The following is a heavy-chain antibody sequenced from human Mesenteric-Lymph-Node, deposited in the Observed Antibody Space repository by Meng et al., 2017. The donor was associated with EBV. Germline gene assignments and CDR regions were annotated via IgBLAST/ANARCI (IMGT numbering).Heavy chain of an antibody. CDR2: IIPIFRTP. V-gene: IGHV1-69*01. Sequence: QVHLVQSGAEVKKPXSSXTVSXXASXXXXXXYDINWVRQAPGQGPQWMGGIIPIFRTPTYAQKFQGRVTITADESTNTAYMELSGLTSDDTAVYYCARSYCSTSSCYVAGEKKYYFDYWGQGTLVTVSS. CDR1: XXXXXXYD. CDR3: ARSYCSTSSCYVAGEKKYYFDY. D-gene: IGHD2-2*01. J-gene: IGHJ4*02.